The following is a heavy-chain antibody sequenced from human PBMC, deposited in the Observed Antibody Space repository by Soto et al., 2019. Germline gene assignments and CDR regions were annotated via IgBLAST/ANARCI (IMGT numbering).Heavy chain of an antibody. CDR1: GFTFSSYA. J-gene: IGHJ4*02. D-gene: IGHD1-26*01. CDR3: AKEPRMVGASYCDY. Sequence: EVQLLESGGGLVEPGGSLRLSCAASGFTFSSYAISWVRQAPGKGLEWVSAISGSGDGTYYADSVKGRFTISRDNSKNTLYLQMNSLGAEDTGVYYCAKEPRMVGASYCDYWGQGTLVTVSS. CDR2: ISGSGDGT. V-gene: IGHV3-23*01.